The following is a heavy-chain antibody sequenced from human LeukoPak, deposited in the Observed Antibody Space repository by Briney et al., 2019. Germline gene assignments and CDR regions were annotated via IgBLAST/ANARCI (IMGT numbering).Heavy chain of an antibody. CDR1: GGSFSGYY. CDR3: ARESKPYYYDSSAPFQH. V-gene: IGHV4-34*01. Sequence: SETLSLTCAVYGGSFSGYYWSWIRQPPGKGLEWIGEINHSGSTNYNPSLKSRVTISVDTSKNQFSLKLSSVTAADTAVYYCARESKPYYYDSSAPFQHWGQGTLVTVSS. CDR2: INHSGST. J-gene: IGHJ1*01. D-gene: IGHD3-22*01.